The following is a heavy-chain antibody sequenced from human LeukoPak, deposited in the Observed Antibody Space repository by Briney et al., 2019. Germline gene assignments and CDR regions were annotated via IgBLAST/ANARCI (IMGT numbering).Heavy chain of an antibody. D-gene: IGHD3-3*01. Sequence: PGGSLRLSCAASGFTFSSYGMHWVRQAPGKGLEWVAFIRYDGSNKYYADSVKGRFTISRDNSKNTLYLQMNSLRAEDTAVYYCAKAKASYYDFWSGYSPLGYWGQGTLVTVSS. V-gene: IGHV3-30*02. CDR1: GFTFSSYG. J-gene: IGHJ4*02. CDR3: AKAKASYYDFWSGYSPLGY. CDR2: IRYDGSNK.